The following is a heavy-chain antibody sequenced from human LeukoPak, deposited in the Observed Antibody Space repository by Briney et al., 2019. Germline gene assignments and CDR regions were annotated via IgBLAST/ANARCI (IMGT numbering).Heavy chain of an antibody. CDR1: GFTFSSYA. J-gene: IGHJ4*02. Sequence: PGGSLGLSCAASGFTFSSYAMHWVRQAPGKGLEWVAVISYDGSNKYYADSVKGRFTISRDNSKNTLYLQMNSLRAEDTAVYYCARDRYPNELFFDYWGQGTLVTVSS. CDR2: ISYDGSNK. CDR3: ARDRYPNELFFDY. V-gene: IGHV3-30-3*01. D-gene: IGHD1-1*01.